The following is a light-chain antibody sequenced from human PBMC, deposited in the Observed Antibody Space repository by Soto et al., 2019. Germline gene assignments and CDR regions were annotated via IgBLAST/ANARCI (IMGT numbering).Light chain of an antibody. Sequence: DIQMTQSPSTLSGSLGDRVTITCGASQTISSWLAWYQQKTGKAPKLLIYDASSLESGVPSRFSGSGYGTEFNLTISSLQTDDFATYYCQQYNSYSKTFGQGTKVDIK. CDR1: QTISSW. J-gene: IGKJ1*01. CDR3: QQYNSYSKT. V-gene: IGKV1-5*01. CDR2: DAS.